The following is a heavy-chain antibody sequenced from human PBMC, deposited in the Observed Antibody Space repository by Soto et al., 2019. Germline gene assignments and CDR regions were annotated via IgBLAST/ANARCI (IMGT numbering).Heavy chain of an antibody. J-gene: IGHJ3*02. D-gene: IGHD3-9*01. Sequence: ASVKVSCKASGYTFTSYGISWVRQAPGQGLEWMGWISAYNGNTNYAQKLQGRVTMTTDTSTRTAYMELRSLRSDDTAVYYCARGVLRYFDWLPSDIWGQGTMVTVSS. CDR3: ARGVLRYFDWLPSDI. V-gene: IGHV1-18*01. CDR2: ISAYNGNT. CDR1: GYTFTSYG.